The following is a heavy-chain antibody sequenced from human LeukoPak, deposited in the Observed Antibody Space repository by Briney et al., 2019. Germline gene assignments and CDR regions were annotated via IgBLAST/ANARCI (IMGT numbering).Heavy chain of an antibody. V-gene: IGHV4-39*01. J-gene: IGHJ5*02. CDR1: GGSISSSSYY. D-gene: IGHD3-10*01. CDR2: IYYSGST. Sequence: SSETLSLTCTVSGGSISSSSYYWGWIRQPPGKGLEWIGSIYYSGSTYYNPSLKSRVAISVDTSKNQFSLKLSSVTAADTAVYYCARSSGRWFDPWGQGTLVTVSS. CDR3: ARSSGRWFDP.